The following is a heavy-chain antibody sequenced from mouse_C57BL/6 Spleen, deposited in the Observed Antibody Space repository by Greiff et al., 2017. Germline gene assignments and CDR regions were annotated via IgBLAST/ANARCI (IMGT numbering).Heavy chain of an antibody. D-gene: IGHD1-1*01. CDR2: IDPEDGDT. V-gene: IGHV14-1*01. CDR1: GFNIKDYY. J-gene: IGHJ3*01. Sequence: EVQLQQSGAELVRPGASVKLSCTASGFNIKDYYMHWVKQRPEQGLEWIGRIDPEDGDTEYAPKFQGKATMTADTSSNTAYLPLSSLTSEDTAVYYCTTGYGSSYPGFAYWGQGTLVTVSA. CDR3: TTGYGSSYPGFAY.